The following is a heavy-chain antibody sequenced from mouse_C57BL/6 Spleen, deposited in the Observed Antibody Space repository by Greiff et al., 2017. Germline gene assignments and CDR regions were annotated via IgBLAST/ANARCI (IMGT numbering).Heavy chain of an antibody. CDR2: IWGDGST. CDR1: GFSLTSYD. J-gene: IGHJ1*03. V-gene: IGHV2-3*01. D-gene: IGHD1-1*01. Sequence: VKLVESGPGLVAPSQSLSITCTVSGFSLTSYDVSWVRQPPGKGLEWLGVIWGDGSTNYHSALISRLSISKDNSKSQVFLKLNSLQTDDTATYYCAITTVVYWYFDVWGTGTTVTVSS. CDR3: AITTVVYWYFDV.